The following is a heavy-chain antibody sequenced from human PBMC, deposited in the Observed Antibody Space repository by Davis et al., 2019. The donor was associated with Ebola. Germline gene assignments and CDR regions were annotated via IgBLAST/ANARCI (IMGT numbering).Heavy chain of an antibody. Sequence: GESLKISCAASGFTFSSYSMNWVRQAPGKGLEWVSYISSSSSTIYYADSVKGRFTISRDNSKNTLYLQMNSLRAEDTAVYYCAKEGVVVAAYHWGQGTLVTVSS. V-gene: IGHV3-48*01. J-gene: IGHJ4*02. D-gene: IGHD2-15*01. CDR1: GFTFSSYS. CDR2: ISSSSSTI. CDR3: AKEGVVVAAYH.